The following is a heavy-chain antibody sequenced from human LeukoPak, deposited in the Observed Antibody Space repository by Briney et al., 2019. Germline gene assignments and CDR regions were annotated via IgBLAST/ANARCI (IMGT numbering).Heavy chain of an antibody. CDR2: ISYDGSNK. CDR3: ARDVKSSGYYLELQHANYYGMDV. V-gene: IGHV3-30-3*01. CDR1: GFTFSSYA. J-gene: IGHJ6*02. D-gene: IGHD3-22*01. Sequence: PGGSLRLSCAASGFTFSSYAMHWVRQAPGKGLEWVAVISYDGSNKYCADSVKGRFTISRDNSKNTLYLQMNSLRAEDTAVYYCARDVKSSGYYLELQHANYYGMDVWGQGTTVTVSS.